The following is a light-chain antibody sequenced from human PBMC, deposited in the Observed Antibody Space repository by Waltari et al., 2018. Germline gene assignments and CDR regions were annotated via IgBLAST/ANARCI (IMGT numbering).Light chain of an antibody. CDR1: QSVTNHN. J-gene: IGKJ5*01. CDR3: QQLGSSPIT. V-gene: IGKV3-20*01. CDR2: GAS. Sequence: EIVLTQSPGTMSLSPGERASLSCRASQSVTNHNLAWSQQKPGQAPRLLICGASRRATGIPDRFSGSGSGTDFTLTISRLEPEDFAVYYCQQLGSSPITFGQGTRLEMK.